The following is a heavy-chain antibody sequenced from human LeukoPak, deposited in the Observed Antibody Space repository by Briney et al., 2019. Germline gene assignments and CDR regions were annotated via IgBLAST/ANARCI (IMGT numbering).Heavy chain of an antibody. D-gene: IGHD3-9*01. Sequence: GGSLRLSCAASGFTFSNYVMHWVRKAPGKGLEWVAVISYDGSNKYYADSVKGRFTISRDNSKNTLYLQMNSLRAEDTAVYYCASAYYDILTGYYHEFDYWGQGTLVTVSS. CDR1: GFTFSNYV. CDR2: ISYDGSNK. J-gene: IGHJ4*02. CDR3: ASAYYDILTGYYHEFDY. V-gene: IGHV3-30-3*01.